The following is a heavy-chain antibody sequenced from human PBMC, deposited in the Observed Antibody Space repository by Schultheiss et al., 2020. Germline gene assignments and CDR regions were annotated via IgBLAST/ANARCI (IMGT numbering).Heavy chain of an antibody. CDR1: GYSFTSYW. CDR3: ARQGYYGSGSSYYYYYYGMDV. D-gene: IGHD3-10*01. J-gene: IGHJ6*02. Sequence: GESLKISCKGSGYSFTSYWIGWVRQMPGKGLEWMGRIDPSDSYTNYSPSFQGHVTISADKSISTAYLQWSSLKASDTAMYYCARQGYYGSGSSYYYYYYGMDVWGQGTTVTVSS. V-gene: IGHV5-10-1*01. CDR2: IDPSDSYT.